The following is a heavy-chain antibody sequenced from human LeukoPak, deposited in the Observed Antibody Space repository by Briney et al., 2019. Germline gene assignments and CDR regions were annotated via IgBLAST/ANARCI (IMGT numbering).Heavy chain of an antibody. J-gene: IGHJ4*02. Sequence: GRSLRLSCAASGFTFSSYGMHWVRQAPGKGLEWVAVISYDGSNKYYADSVKGRFTISRDNSKNTLYLQMNSLRAEDTAVYYCARGPPGDYSFDYWGQGTLVTVSS. CDR1: GFTFSSYG. D-gene: IGHD4-17*01. CDR2: ISYDGSNK. CDR3: ARGPPGDYSFDY. V-gene: IGHV3-30*03.